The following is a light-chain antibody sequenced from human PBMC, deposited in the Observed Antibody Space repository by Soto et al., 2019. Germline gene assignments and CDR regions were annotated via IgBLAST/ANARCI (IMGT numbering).Light chain of an antibody. CDR3: AAWDDSLSARYV. J-gene: IGLJ1*01. CDR1: SSNIGSNY. CDR2: RNN. Sequence: QSVLTQPPSASGTPGQRVTISCSGSSSNIGSNYVYWYQQLPGTAPKLLIYRNNQRPSGVPDRFSGSKSGTSASLAISGLRSEDEVDYYCAAWDDSLSARYVFGTGTKVTVL. V-gene: IGLV1-47*01.